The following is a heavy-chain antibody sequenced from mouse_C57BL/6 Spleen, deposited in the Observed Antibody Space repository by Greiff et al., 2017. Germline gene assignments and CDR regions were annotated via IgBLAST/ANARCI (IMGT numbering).Heavy chain of an antibody. CDR2: IRSKSNNYAT. D-gene: IGHD1-1*01. Sequence: EAGGGLVQPKGSLKLSCAASGFSFNTYAMNWVRQAPGKGLEWVARIRSKSNNYATYYADSVKDRFTISRDDSESMLYLQMNNLKTEDTAMYYCVRQLLLRAYWGQGTLVTVSA. CDR3: VRQLLLRAY. J-gene: IGHJ3*01. V-gene: IGHV10-1*01. CDR1: GFSFNTYA.